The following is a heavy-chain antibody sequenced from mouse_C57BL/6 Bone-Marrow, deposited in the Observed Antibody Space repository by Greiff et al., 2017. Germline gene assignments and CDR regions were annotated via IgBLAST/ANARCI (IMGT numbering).Heavy chain of an antibody. Sequence: LVESGAELARPGASVKLSCQASGYPFTRYGISWVKQRTGQGLEWIGEIYPRSGNTYYKEKFKGKATLTADKSSSTAYMELRSLTSEDSAVYFCARLRVYSYGSSFAWFAYWGQGTLVTVSA. D-gene: IGHD1-1*01. CDR2: IYPRSGNT. CDR1: GYPFTRYG. J-gene: IGHJ3*01. V-gene: IGHV1-81*01. CDR3: ARLRVYSYGSSFAWFAY.